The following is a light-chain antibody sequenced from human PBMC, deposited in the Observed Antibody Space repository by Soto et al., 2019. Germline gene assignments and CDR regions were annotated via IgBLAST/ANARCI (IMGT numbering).Light chain of an antibody. V-gene: IGKV3-20*01. CDR3: QQYGSSLYT. CDR2: GAS. Sequence: EIVLTQSPGTLSLSPGERATLSCRASQSVSSSYLAWYQQKPGQAPRLLIYGASSRATGIPDRFSGSGSGADFPLTISRLEPEVFAAYYCQQYGSSLYTFGQGTKLEIK. J-gene: IGKJ2*01. CDR1: QSVSSSY.